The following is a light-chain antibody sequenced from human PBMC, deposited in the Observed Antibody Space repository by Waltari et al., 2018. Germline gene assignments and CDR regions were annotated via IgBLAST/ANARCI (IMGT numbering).Light chain of an antibody. CDR1: QSISGY. J-gene: IGKJ2*01. CDR3: QQSYRTPYT. Sequence: DIQMTQSPSSLSASVGERVTITCRASQSISGYLNWYQQKPGKAPKVLIYAASSLQSGVPSMFSGSGSGTDFTLTISSLQPEDFTTYYCQQSYRTPYTFGQGTKLQIK. CDR2: AAS. V-gene: IGKV1-39*01.